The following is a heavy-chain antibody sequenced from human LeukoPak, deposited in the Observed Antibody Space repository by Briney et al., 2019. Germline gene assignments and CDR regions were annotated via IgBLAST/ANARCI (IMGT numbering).Heavy chain of an antibody. D-gene: IGHD2-2*01. CDR3: ARGSFQGYCSSTSCYLIDY. CDR1: GGTFSSYA. CDR2: IIPIFGTA. J-gene: IGHJ4*02. Sequence: SVKVSCKASGGTFSSYAISWVRQAPGQGLEWVGGIIPIFGTANYAQKFQGRVTITADKSTSTAYMELSSLRSEDTAVYYCARGSFQGYCSSTSCYLIDYWGQGTLVTVSS. V-gene: IGHV1-69*06.